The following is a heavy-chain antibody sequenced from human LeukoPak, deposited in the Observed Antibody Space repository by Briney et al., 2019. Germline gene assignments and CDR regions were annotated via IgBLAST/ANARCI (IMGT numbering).Heavy chain of an antibody. V-gene: IGHV3-23*01. CDR2: VSDSGDAT. J-gene: IGHJ5*02. CDR1: GFTFRSYA. D-gene: IGHD6-19*01. CDR3: ARGRAAGSGWYVRRWFDP. Sequence: TGGSLRLSCAASGFTFRSYAMSWVRQPPGKGLEWVSAVSDSGDATRYADSVKGRFTISRDNSKDTLYLQMNSLRAEDTAVYYCARGRAAGSGWYVRRWFDPWGQGTLVTVSS.